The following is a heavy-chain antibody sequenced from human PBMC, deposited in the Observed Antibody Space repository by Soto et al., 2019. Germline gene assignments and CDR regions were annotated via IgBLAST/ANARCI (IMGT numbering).Heavy chain of an antibody. V-gene: IGHV1-24*01. CDR2: FDPEDGET. J-gene: IGHJ3*01. Sequence: QVRLVQSGAEVKKPGASVKVSCKVSGYTLTELSMHWVRQAPGKGLEWMGGFDPEDGETIYAQKFQGRVTMTEDTSTDTAYMELSSLRSEDTTVYYCATARGTYGSESFDLFDFWGQGTMVTVSS. CDR1: GYTLTELS. CDR3: ATARGTYGSESFDLFDF. D-gene: IGHD3-10*01.